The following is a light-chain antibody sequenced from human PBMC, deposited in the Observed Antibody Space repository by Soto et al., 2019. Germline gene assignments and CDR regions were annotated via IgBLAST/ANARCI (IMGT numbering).Light chain of an antibody. CDR1: SSDVGSYNL. Sequence: QSVLTQPASVSGSPGQSITISCTGTSSDVGSYNLVSWYQQHPGKAPKLMIYEGSKRPSGVSNRFSGSKSGNTASLTISGLQAEDEADYYCCSYAGSSTFLYVFGTVTKVT. J-gene: IGLJ1*01. CDR3: CSYAGSSTFLYV. CDR2: EGS. V-gene: IGLV2-23*03.